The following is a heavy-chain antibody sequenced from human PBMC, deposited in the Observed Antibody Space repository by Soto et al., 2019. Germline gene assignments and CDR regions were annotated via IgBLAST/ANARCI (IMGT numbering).Heavy chain of an antibody. CDR3: ARDDFDSSGFDF. Sequence: QVQLIQSGAEVKKPGASVKVSCKASGYAFSNYAIHWVRQAPGQSLEWMGWDNAGNGNRKYSQKFQGRVTVTRDTSASTVYMELSSLRSEDTAVYYCARDDFDSSGFDFWGQGTLVTVSS. V-gene: IGHV1-3*01. J-gene: IGHJ4*02. CDR2: DNAGNGNR. D-gene: IGHD3-22*01. CDR1: GYAFSNYA.